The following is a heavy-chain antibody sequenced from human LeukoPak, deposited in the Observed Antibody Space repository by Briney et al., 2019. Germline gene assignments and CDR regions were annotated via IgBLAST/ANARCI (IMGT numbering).Heavy chain of an antibody. Sequence: GGSLRLSCAASGLTFSSYAMSWVRQAPGKGLEWVSAISGSGGSTYYADSVKGRFTISRDNSKNTLYLQMNSLRAEDTAVYYCADQVRGWTSFDYWGQGTLVTVSS. D-gene: IGHD6-19*01. CDR2: ISGSGGST. J-gene: IGHJ4*02. CDR3: ADQVRGWTSFDY. CDR1: GLTFSSYA. V-gene: IGHV3-23*01.